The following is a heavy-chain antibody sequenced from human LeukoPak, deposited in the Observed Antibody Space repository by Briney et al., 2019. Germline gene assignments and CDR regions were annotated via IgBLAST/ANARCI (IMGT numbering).Heavy chain of an antibody. CDR3: ARGVLGLFDS. CDR2: IYSSGTI. J-gene: IGHJ4*02. V-gene: IGHV4-4*07. Sequence: PSETLSLTCTVSGDSMSSYHWSWIRQAADKGLEWIGRIYSSGTINYNPSLKSRVTMSVDTSKIQFSLKLRSVTAADTAVYYCARGVLGLFDSWGQGTLVTVSS. D-gene: IGHD2-8*02. CDR1: GDSMSSYH.